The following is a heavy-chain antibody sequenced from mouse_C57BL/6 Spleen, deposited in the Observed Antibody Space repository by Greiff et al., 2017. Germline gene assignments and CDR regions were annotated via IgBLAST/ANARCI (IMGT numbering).Heavy chain of an antibody. CDR1: GFNIKDDY. Sequence: VQLQQSGAELVRPGASVKLSCTASGFNIKDDYMHWVKQRPEQGLEWIGWIDPENGDTEYASKFQGKATITADTSSNTAYLQLSSLKSEDTAVYYCTTWDYDDWGQGTQGSVSA. D-gene: IGHD2-4*01. J-gene: IGHJ3*01. CDR2: IDPENGDT. CDR3: TTWDYDD. V-gene: IGHV14-4*01.